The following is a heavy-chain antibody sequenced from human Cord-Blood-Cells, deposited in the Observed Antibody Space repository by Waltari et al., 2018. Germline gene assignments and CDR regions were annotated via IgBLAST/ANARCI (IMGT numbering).Heavy chain of an antibody. CDR1: GGTFSSYA. J-gene: IGHJ6*02. CDR3: ASRIAARYYYYYGMDV. Sequence: QVQLVQSGAEVKKPGPSVKVSCKASGGTFSSYAISWVRQAPGQGLEWMGGIIPIFGTANYAQKFQGRVTITADKSTSTAYMELSSLRAEDTAVYYCASRIAARYYYYYGMDVWGQGTTVTVSS. V-gene: IGHV1-69*06. D-gene: IGHD6-6*01. CDR2: IIPIFGTA.